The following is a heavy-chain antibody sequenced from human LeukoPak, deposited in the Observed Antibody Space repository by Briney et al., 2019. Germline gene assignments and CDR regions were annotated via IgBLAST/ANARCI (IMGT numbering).Heavy chain of an antibody. J-gene: IGHJ3*02. V-gene: IGHV4-4*07. D-gene: IGHD6-19*01. Sequence: SETLSLTCTVSGGSISSYYWSWIRQPAGKGLEWIGRIYTSGSTNYNPSLKSRVTISVDTSKNQFSLKLSSVTAADTAVYYCARYVIAVAGFSDAFDIWGQGTMVTVSS. CDR3: ARYVIAVAGFSDAFDI. CDR1: GGSISSYY. CDR2: IYTSGST.